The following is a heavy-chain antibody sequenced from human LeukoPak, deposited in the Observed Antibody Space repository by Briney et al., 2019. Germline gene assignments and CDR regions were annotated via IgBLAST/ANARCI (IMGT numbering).Heavy chain of an antibody. J-gene: IGHJ4*02. D-gene: IGHD4-17*01. CDR3: AKEDPRDDYGDYGDY. CDR1: GFTFSSYA. V-gene: IGHV3-23*01. CDR2: ISGSGGST. Sequence: GGSLRLSCAASGFTFSSYAMSWVRRAPGEGLEWVSAISGSGGSTYYADSVKGRFTISRDNSKNTLYLQMNSLRAEDTAVYYCAKEDPRDDYGDYGDYWGQGTLVTVSS.